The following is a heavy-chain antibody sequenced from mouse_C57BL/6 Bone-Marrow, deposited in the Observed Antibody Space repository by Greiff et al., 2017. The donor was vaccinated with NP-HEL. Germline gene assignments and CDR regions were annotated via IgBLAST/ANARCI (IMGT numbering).Heavy chain of an antibody. J-gene: IGHJ2*01. CDR2: IDPSDSYT. D-gene: IGHD1-1*01. CDR3: VYGSSLYYFDY. Sequence: VQLQQPGAELVRPGTSVKLSCKASGYTFTSYWMHWVKQRPGQGLEWIGVIDPSDSYTNYNQKFKGKATLTVDTSSSTAYMQLSSLTSEDSAVYYCVYGSSLYYFDYWGQGTTLTVSS. CDR1: GYTFTSYW. V-gene: IGHV1-59*01.